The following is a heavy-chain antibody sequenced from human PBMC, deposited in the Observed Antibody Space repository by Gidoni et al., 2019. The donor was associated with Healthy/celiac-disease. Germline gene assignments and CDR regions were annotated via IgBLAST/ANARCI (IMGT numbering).Heavy chain of an antibody. CDR3: ARSGGYEYDY. D-gene: IGHD5-12*01. CDR2: IYYSGST. J-gene: IGHJ4*02. Sequence: QVQLQESGPGLVKPSQTLSLTCTLSGGSISSGGYHWSWIRQHPGKGLEWIGYIYYSGSTYYNPSLKSRLTISVDTSKNQFSLRLSSVTAADTAVYYCARSGGYEYDYWGQGTRVTVSS. V-gene: IGHV4-31*03. CDR1: GGSISSGGYH.